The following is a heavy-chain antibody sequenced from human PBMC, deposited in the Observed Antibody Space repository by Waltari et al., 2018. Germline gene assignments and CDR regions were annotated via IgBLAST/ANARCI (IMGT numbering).Heavy chain of an antibody. J-gene: IGHJ2*01. CDR2: IIGSSGRG. CDR3: AKDKVPDGLWNFDF. CDR1: GLLVRRHT. Sequence: EVQLLESGGGLVQPGGFLRVSGGAAGLLVRRHTSNWVYQAPGKGLEWVSVIIGSSGRGYYADSVKGRFTISRDTSKNTLYLQMDSLRADDTATYYCAKDKVPDGLWNFDFWGRGTLVIVSS. V-gene: IGHV3-23*01.